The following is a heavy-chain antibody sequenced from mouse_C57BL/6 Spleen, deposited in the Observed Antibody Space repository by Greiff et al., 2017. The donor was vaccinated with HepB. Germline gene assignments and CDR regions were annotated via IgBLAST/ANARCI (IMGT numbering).Heavy chain of an antibody. D-gene: IGHD1-1*01. CDR2: ISYDGSN. Sequence: EESGPGLVKPSQSLSLTCSVTGYSITSGYYWNWIRQFPGNKLEWMGYISYDGSNNYNPSLKNRISITRDTSKNQFFLKLNSVTTEDTATYYCARDRGYYYGSSYAMDYWGQGTSVTVSS. CDR1: GYSITSGYY. J-gene: IGHJ4*01. V-gene: IGHV3-6*01. CDR3: ARDRGYYYGSSYAMDY.